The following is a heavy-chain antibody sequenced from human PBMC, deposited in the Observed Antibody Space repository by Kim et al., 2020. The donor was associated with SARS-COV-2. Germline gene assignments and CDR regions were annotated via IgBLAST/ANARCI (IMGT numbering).Heavy chain of an antibody. CDR1: GFTFDDYA. CDR3: AKDMGSGYDFQRYPYYYYGMDV. J-gene: IGHJ6*02. Sequence: GGSLRLSCAASGFTFDDYAMHWVRQAPGKGLEWVSLISGDGGSTYYADSVKGRFTISRDNSKNSLYLQMNSLRTEDTALYYCAKDMGSGYDFQRYPYYYYGMDVWGQGTTVTVSS. D-gene: IGHD5-12*01. CDR2: ISGDGGST. V-gene: IGHV3-43*02.